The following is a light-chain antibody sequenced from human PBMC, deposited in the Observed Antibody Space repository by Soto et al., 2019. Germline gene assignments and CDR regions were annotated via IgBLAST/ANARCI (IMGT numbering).Light chain of an antibody. J-gene: IGLJ1*01. CDR2: EVS. CDR3: SSDTSSSPLV. V-gene: IGLV2-14*01. Sequence: QSALTQPASVSGSPGQSITISCTGTSRDVGGYNYVSWYQQHPGKAPKLMIYEVSNRPSGVANRFSCSKSGNTASLTISGLQAEDESDYYCSSDTSSSPLVFGTGTKLTVL. CDR1: SRDVGGYNY.